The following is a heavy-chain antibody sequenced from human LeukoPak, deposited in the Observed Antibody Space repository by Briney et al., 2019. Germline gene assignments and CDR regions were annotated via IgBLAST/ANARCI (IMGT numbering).Heavy chain of an antibody. Sequence: PGGSLRLSCAASGFTFSSFGLHWVRQAPGKGLEWVAVIWYDGNSKYYADSVKGRFTISRDNAKNTLYLQMNSLRAEDTAVYFCTRIVEGAFDSWGQGTMVTVSP. CDR3: TRIVEGAFDS. CDR2: IWYDGNSK. J-gene: IGHJ3*02. D-gene: IGHD2-15*01. V-gene: IGHV3-33*03. CDR1: GFTFSSFG.